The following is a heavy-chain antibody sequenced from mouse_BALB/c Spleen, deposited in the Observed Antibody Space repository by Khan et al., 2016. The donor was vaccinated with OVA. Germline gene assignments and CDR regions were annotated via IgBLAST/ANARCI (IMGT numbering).Heavy chain of an antibody. CDR1: CYIFTSYM. CDR2: INPSSGYN. J-gene: IGHJ3*01. CDR3: TRGGYGSFGY. D-gene: IGHD1-1*01. V-gene: IGHV1-4*01. Sequence: QVQLQQPLSSLSLPFSSFNISFNSSCYIFTSYMMHWVKQRPGQGLEWIGDINPSSGYNNYNQKFKDKATLNADKSSSTAYMQLSSLTSEDSAVYYCTRGGYGSFGYWGQGTLVTVSA.